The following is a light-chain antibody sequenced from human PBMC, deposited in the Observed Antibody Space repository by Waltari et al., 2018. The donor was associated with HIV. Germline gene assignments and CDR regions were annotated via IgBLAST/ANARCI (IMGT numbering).Light chain of an antibody. J-gene: IGLJ1*01. CDR1: SSDVGGYNK. CDR2: DVS. Sequence: QSALTPPRSVSGSPGQSVPISCTGTSSDVGGYNKLSWYQQHPGKAPTLMIYDVSKRPSGVPDRFSGSKSGNTASLTISGLQAEDEADYYCCSYAGSYTLYVFGTGTKVTVL. CDR3: CSYAGSYTLYV. V-gene: IGLV2-11*01.